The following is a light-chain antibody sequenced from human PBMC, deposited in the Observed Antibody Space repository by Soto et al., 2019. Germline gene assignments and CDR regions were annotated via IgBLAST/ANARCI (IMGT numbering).Light chain of an antibody. CDR3: QQYGSSPRT. CDR2: GAS. V-gene: IGKV3-20*01. J-gene: IGKJ1*01. Sequence: EIVLTQSPGTLSLSPGERATLSCRASQSVSSSYLAWFQQKPGQAPRLLIFGASSRATGIPDRFSGSGSGTDFTLTISRLDPEDFAVYFCQQYGSSPRTFGQGTEVEF. CDR1: QSVSSSY.